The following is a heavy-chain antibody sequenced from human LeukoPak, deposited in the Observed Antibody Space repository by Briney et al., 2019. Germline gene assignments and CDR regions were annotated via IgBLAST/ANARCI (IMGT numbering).Heavy chain of an antibody. CDR3: ASTRDYSGSGSYYY. V-gene: IGHV4-4*09. CDR2: VYAGGIT. J-gene: IGHJ4*02. Sequence: SETLSLTCAVSGDSISSYSWTWIRQPPGTGLEWIGHVYAGGITTYNPSLQGRVTMSIVTSKSQFSLKVRSVTAADTAVYYCASTRDYSGSGSYYYWGQGTLVTVSS. CDR1: GDSISSYS. D-gene: IGHD3-10*01.